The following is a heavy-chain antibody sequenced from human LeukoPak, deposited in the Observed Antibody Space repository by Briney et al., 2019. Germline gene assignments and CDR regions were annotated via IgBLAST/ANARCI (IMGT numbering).Heavy chain of an antibody. Sequence: TETLSLTCTVSGGSISSYYWSWIRQPPGKGLEWIGYIYYSGSTNYNPSLKSRVTISVDTSKNQFSLRLSSVTAADTAVYYCARDIGLNYYYYYGMDVWGQGTTVTVSS. CDR3: ARDIGLNYYYYYGMDV. CDR2: IYYSGST. V-gene: IGHV4-59*01. J-gene: IGHJ6*02. CDR1: GGSISSYY. D-gene: IGHD3-10*01.